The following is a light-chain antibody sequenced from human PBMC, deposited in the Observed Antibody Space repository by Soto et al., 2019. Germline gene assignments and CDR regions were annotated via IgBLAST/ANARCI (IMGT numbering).Light chain of an antibody. CDR1: PSVTNY. CDR3: QHYNYWPYT. CDR2: DAS. V-gene: IGKV3-15*01. J-gene: IGKJ2*01. Sequence: IVLTQSPATLSLSPGERATLSCRASPSVTNYLAWYQQRPGQAPRLLIYDASTRATGVPARFSGSGSGTDFTLTISSLQSEDFAVYYCQHYNYWPYTFGQGTKVDI.